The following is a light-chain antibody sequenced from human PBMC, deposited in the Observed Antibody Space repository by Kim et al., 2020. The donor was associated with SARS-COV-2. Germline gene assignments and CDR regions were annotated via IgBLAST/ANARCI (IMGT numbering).Light chain of an antibody. Sequence: QTVTVTCTGGSCNIGAGYHVHWYHQLPGRAPKRVIYADRNRPSGISDRFSGSKSGTSASLVIAGLQGDDEGDYYCQTYDNSVSVYVFGSGTKVTVL. J-gene: IGLJ1*01. CDR1: SCNIGAGYH. CDR3: QTYDNSVSVYV. CDR2: ADR. V-gene: IGLV1-40*01.